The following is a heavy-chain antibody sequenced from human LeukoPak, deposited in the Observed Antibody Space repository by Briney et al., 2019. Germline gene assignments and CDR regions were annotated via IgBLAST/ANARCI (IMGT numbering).Heavy chain of an antibody. CDR2: IYSGGST. D-gene: IGHD4-23*01. CDR1: GGSISSGGYY. Sequence: ETLSLTCTVSGGSISSGGYYWSWIRQAPGKGLEWVSVIYSGGSTYYADSVKGRFTISRDNSKNTLYLQMNSLRAEDTAVYYCARDDYGGNLEVWGQGTLVTVSS. J-gene: IGHJ4*02. V-gene: IGHV3-53*01. CDR3: ARDDYGGNLEV.